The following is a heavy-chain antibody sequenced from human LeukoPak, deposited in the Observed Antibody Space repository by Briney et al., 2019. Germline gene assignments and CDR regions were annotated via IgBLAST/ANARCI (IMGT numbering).Heavy chain of an antibody. D-gene: IGHD2-2*01. V-gene: IGHV3-11*01. Sequence: GGSLRLSCAASGFTFSDYYMSWIRQAPGKGLEWVSYISSSGSTIYYADSVKGRFTISRDNAKNSLYLQMNSLRAEDTAVYYCAKGYCSSTSCPGGDYWGQGTLVAVSS. CDR1: GFTFSDYY. CDR2: ISSSGSTI. CDR3: AKGYCSSTSCPGGDY. J-gene: IGHJ4*02.